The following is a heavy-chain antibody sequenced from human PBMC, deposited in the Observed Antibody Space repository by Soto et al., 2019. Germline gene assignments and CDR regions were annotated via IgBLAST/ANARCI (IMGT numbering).Heavy chain of an antibody. CDR2: ISYDGSNK. D-gene: IGHD3-22*01. V-gene: IGHV3-30-3*01. CDR3: AKARFHYDSSGYLIDY. Sequence: GGSLRLSCAASGFTFSSYAMHWVRQAPGKGLEWVAVISYDGSNKYYADSVKGRFTISRDNSKNTLYLQMNSLRAEDTAVYYCAKARFHYDSSGYLIDYWGQGTLVTVSS. J-gene: IGHJ4*02. CDR1: GFTFSSYA.